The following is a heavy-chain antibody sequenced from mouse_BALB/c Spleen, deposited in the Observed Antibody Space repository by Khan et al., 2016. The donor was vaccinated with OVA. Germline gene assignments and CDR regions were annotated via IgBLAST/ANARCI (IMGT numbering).Heavy chain of an antibody. CDR1: GDSITSGY. CDR3: ARSTYRYAFAY. Sequence: EVQLVESGPSLVKPSQTLSLTCSVTGDSITSGYWSWIRKFPGNKLEYMGYMIYTGYTDYNPSINSRLAITRHTSKNQYYLQLKSVTTEHTATYYCARSTYRYAFAYWGQGTLVTVSA. D-gene: IGHD2-14*01. J-gene: IGHJ3*01. V-gene: IGHV3-8*02. CDR2: MIYTGYT.